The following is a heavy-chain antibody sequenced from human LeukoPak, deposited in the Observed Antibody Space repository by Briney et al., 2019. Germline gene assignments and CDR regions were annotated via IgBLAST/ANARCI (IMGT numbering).Heavy chain of an antibody. J-gene: IGHJ4*02. CDR3: ARAFSGYCSGGSCYDGYYFDY. Sequence: GGSLRLSYAASGFTFSSYSMNWVRQAPGKGLEWVSSISSSSSYIYYADSVKGRFTISRDNAKNSLYLQMNSLRAEDTAVYYCARAFSGYCSGGSCYDGYYFDYWGQGTLVTVSS. V-gene: IGHV3-21*01. D-gene: IGHD2-15*01. CDR1: GFTFSSYS. CDR2: ISSSSSYI.